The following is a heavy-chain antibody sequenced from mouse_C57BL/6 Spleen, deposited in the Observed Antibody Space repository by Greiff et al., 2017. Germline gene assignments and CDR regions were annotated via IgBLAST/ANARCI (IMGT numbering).Heavy chain of an antibody. CDR3: ARDLYYDYDGGFDY. Sequence: EVMLVESEGGLVQPGSSMKLSCTASGFTFSDYYMAWVRQVPEKGLEWVANINYDGSSTYYLDSLKSRFIISRDNAKNILYLQMSSLKSEDTATYYCARDLYYDYDGGFDYWGQGTTLTVSS. V-gene: IGHV5-16*01. CDR1: GFTFSDYY. D-gene: IGHD2-4*01. J-gene: IGHJ2*01. CDR2: INYDGSST.